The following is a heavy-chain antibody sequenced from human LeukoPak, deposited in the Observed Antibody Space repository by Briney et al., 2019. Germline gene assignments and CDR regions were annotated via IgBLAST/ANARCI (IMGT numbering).Heavy chain of an antibody. Sequence: PGESLKISCEVSGFTFRTYWMHWVRQAPGKGLVWVSCINSDGTGTMYADSVKGRFTVSRDNAKNTLYLQMNSLRAEDTAVYYCARDDLSWFSGIDYWGQGVLVTVSS. J-gene: IGHJ4*02. CDR3: ARDDLSWFSGIDY. D-gene: IGHD3-10*01. V-gene: IGHV3-74*03. CDR2: INSDGTGT. CDR1: GFTFRTYW.